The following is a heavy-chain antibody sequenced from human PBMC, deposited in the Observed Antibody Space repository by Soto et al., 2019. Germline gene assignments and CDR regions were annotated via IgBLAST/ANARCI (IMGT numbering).Heavy chain of an antibody. V-gene: IGHV4-39*02. CDR2: IYYSGST. Sequence: PSETLSLTCTVSGGSISSSSYYWGWIRQPPGKGLEWIGSIYYSGSTYYNPSLKSRVTISVDTSKNHFSLKLSSVTAADTAVYYCARGRYNWNYVFDHWGQGTLVTVSS. D-gene: IGHD1-7*01. CDR3: ARGRYNWNYVFDH. CDR1: GGSISSSSYY. J-gene: IGHJ5*02.